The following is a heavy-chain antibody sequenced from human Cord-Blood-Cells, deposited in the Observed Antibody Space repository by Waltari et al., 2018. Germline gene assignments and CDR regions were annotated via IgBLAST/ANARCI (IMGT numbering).Heavy chain of an antibody. CDR2: IYSGGSK. V-gene: IGHV3-53*01. CDR3: ARDRSGYDGGMP. J-gene: IGHJ4*02. D-gene: IGHD5-12*01. CDR1: GFTVSSNS. Sequence: EVQLVESGGGLIQPGGSMRISCAASGFTVSSNSMSWVRQAPGKGLEWVSFIYSGGSKYYADSVKGRFTISRDNSKNTLYLQMNSLRAEDTAVYYCARDRSGYDGGMPWGQGTLVTVSS.